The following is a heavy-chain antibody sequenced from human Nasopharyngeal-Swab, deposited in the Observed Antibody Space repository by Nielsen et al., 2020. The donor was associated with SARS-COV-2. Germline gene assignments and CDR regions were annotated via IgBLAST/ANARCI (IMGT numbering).Heavy chain of an antibody. Sequence: GESLKISCAASGFTFSSYAMSWVRQAPGKGLEWVSAISGSGGSTYYADSVKGRFTISRDNSKNTLYLQMNSLRAEDTAVYYCAKDDPGFTPDYSNYGVWGQGILVTVSS. CDR3: AKDDPGFTPDYSNYGV. D-gene: IGHD4-11*01. V-gene: IGHV3-23*01. CDR1: GFTFSSYA. J-gene: IGHJ4*02. CDR2: ISGSGGST.